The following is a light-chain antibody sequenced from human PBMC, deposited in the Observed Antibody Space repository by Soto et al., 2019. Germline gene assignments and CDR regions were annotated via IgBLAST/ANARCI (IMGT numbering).Light chain of an antibody. CDR2: GAS. CDR3: QQYGGSPRT. J-gene: IGKJ1*01. CDR1: QSVSSN. V-gene: IGKV3-15*01. Sequence: EKVMTQSPATLSVSPGERATLSCRASQSVSSNLAWYQQKPGQAPRLLIYGASSRATGIPVRFSGSGSGTEFTLTISRLEPEDFAVYYCQQYGGSPRTFGQGTKVDIK.